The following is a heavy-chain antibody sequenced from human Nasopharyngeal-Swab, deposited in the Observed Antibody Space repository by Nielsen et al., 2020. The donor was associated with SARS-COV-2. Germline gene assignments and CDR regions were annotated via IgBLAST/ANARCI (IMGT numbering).Heavy chain of an antibody. Sequence: SETLSLTCPVSGCSIISSSYYWGSIRQPPGKGLECIGSIYYSASTYYNPSLKSRVTISVDTSKNQFSLKLSSVTAADTAVYYCVGSSWYGDYYYYYGMDVWGQGTTVTVSS. CDR2: IYYSAST. CDR3: VGSSWYGDYYYYYGMDV. CDR1: GCSIISSSYY. J-gene: IGHJ6*02. V-gene: IGHV4-39*07. D-gene: IGHD6-13*01.